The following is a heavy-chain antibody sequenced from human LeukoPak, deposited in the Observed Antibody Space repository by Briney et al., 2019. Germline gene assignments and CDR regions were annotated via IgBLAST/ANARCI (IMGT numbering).Heavy chain of an antibody. CDR3: ARDRGSNWGSYYYYGMDV. CDR1: GGSISSGGYY. V-gene: IGHV4-31*03. Sequence: SETLSLTCTVSGGSISSGGYYWSWIRQHPGKGLEWIGYIYYSGSTYYNPSLKSRVTISVDTSKNQFTLKLSSVTAADTAVYYCARDRGSNWGSYYYYGMDVWGQGTTVTVSS. D-gene: IGHD7-27*01. CDR2: IYYSGST. J-gene: IGHJ6*02.